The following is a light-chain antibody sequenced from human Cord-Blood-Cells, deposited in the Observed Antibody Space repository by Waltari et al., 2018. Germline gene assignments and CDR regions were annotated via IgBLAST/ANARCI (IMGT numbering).Light chain of an antibody. CDR1: SSDVGGYTH. J-gene: IGLJ2*01. CDR2: DVS. Sequence: QSAMTQPASVSGSPGQSITIPCTGTSSDVGGYTHVSWYQQHPGKAPKLMIYDVSKRPSGVSNRFSGSKSGNTASLTISGLQAEDEADYYCSSYTSSSNVVFGGGTKLTVL. CDR3: SSYTSSSNVV. V-gene: IGLV2-14*01.